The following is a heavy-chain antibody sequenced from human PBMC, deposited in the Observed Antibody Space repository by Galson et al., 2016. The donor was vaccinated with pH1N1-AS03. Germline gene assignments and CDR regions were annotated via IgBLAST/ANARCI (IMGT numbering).Heavy chain of an antibody. Sequence: SVKVSCKASGYIFTGFYVHWVRQAPGQGLEWMGWINPNNGVTNYAQKFQAWVTMTGDTSISTAYMELYGLKSDDTAVYYCARGIPYKYDSYDYYYVSYFDNWGPGPLITVSS. D-gene: IGHD3-22*01. V-gene: IGHV1-2*04. CDR3: ARGIPYKYDSYDYYYVSYFDN. J-gene: IGHJ4*02. CDR1: GYIFTGFY. CDR2: INPNNGVT.